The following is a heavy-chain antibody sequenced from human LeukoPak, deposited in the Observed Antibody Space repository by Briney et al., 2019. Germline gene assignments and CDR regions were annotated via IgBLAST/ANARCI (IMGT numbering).Heavy chain of an antibody. V-gene: IGHV1-8*02. CDR2: MNPNSGNT. Sequence: ASVKVSCKASGGTFSSYAISWVRQATGQGLEWMGWMNPNSGNTGYAQKFEGRVTMTRNTSISTAYMELSSLRSEDTAVYYCARQRPRYGSGRINWGQGTLVTVSS. J-gene: IGHJ4*02. D-gene: IGHD3-10*01. CDR3: ARQRPRYGSGRIN. CDR1: GGTFSSYA.